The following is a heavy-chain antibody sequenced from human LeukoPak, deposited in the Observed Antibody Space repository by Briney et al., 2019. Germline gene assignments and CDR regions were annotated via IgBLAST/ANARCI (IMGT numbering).Heavy chain of an antibody. V-gene: IGHV4-59*01. D-gene: IGHD1-1*01. CDR1: GGSISSYY. CDR2: IYYSGST. Sequence: PSETLSLTCTVSGGSISSYYWSWIRQPPGKGLEWIGYIYYSGSTNYKPSLKSRVTISVDTSKNQFSLKLSSVTAADTAVYFCARGRVSSSTWYSTYYYYFYMDVWGKGTTVTVSS. CDR3: ARGRVSSSTWYSTYYYYFYMDV. J-gene: IGHJ6*03.